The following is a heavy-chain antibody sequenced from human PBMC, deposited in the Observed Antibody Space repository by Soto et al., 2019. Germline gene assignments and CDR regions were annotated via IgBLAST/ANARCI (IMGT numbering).Heavy chain of an antibody. Sequence: ASVKVSCKASGYTFTSYGISWVRQAPRQGLEWMGWISVYNGNTDYAQKFQGRVTMTTDTSTSTAYMELRSLRSDDTAVYYCATSYDSGFDPWGQGTLVTVSS. D-gene: IGHD5-12*01. CDR3: ATSYDSGFDP. V-gene: IGHV1-18*04. J-gene: IGHJ5*02. CDR2: ISVYNGNT. CDR1: GYTFTSYG.